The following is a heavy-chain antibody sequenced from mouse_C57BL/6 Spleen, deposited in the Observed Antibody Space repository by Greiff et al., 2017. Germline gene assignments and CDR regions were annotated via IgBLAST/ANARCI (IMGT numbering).Heavy chain of an antibody. CDR1: GFNIKDYY. V-gene: IGHV14-1*01. J-gene: IGHJ2*01. Sequence: EVQLQQSGAELVRPGASVKLSCTASGFNIKDYYMHWVKQRPEQGLEWIGRIDPEDGDTEYAPKFQGKATMTADTSSNTAYLQLSSLTSEDTAVYYCTTPVITTVVATNYFDYWGQGTTLTVSS. CDR3: TTPVITTVVATNYFDY. CDR2: IDPEDGDT. D-gene: IGHD1-1*01.